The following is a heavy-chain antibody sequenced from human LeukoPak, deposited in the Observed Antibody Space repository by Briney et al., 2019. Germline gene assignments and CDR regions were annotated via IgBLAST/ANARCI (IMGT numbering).Heavy chain of an antibody. CDR1: GFTFGTYW. Sequence: GGSLRLSCGASGFTFGTYWMHWVRQAPGKGLEWVSGISWNSGSIGYVDSVKGRFTISRDNAKNSLYLQMNSLRAEDTALYYCAKDGPTSGRSIDYWGQGTLVTVSS. CDR2: ISWNSGSI. J-gene: IGHJ4*02. D-gene: IGHD3-10*01. CDR3: AKDGPTSGRSIDY. V-gene: IGHV3-9*01.